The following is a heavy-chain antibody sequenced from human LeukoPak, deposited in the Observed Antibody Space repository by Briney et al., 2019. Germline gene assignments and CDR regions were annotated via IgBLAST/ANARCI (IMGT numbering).Heavy chain of an antibody. CDR3: ALDCTDGVCYLDY. CDR2: INHSGST. Sequence: SETLSLTCAVYGGSFSGYYWSWIRQPPGKGLEWIGEINHSGSTNYNPSLKSRVTISVDTSKNQFSLKLSSVTAADTAVYYCALDCTDGVCYLDYWGQGTLVTVSS. J-gene: IGHJ4*02. CDR1: GGSFSGYY. D-gene: IGHD2-8*01. V-gene: IGHV4-34*01.